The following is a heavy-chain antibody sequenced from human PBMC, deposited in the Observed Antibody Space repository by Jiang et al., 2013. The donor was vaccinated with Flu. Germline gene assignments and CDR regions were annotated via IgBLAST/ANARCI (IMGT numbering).Heavy chain of an antibody. Sequence: GAEVKKPGESLRISCKGSGYSFTSYWISWVRQMPGKGLEWMGRIDPSDSYTNYSPSFQGHVTISADKSISTAYLQWSSLKASDTAMYYCARHGSGSPYYYYGMDVWGQGTTVTVSS. CDR3: ARHGSGSPYYYYGMDV. CDR2: IDPSDSYT. V-gene: IGHV5-10-1*01. J-gene: IGHJ6*02. CDR1: GYSFTSYW. D-gene: IGHD3-10*01.